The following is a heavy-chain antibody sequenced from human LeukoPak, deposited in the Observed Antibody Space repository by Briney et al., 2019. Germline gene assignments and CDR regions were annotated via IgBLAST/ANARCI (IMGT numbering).Heavy chain of an antibody. V-gene: IGHV3-7*01. CDR3: ARAPRGYCSSTSCYPYYFDY. Sequence: QPGGSLRLSCAASGFTFSSYWMSWVRQAPGKGLEWVANIKQDGSEKYYVDSVKGRFTISRDNAKNSLYLQMNSLRAKDTAVYYCARAPRGYCSSTSCYPYYFDYWGQGTLVTVSS. CDR1: GFTFSSYW. J-gene: IGHJ4*02. CDR2: IKQDGSEK. D-gene: IGHD2-2*01.